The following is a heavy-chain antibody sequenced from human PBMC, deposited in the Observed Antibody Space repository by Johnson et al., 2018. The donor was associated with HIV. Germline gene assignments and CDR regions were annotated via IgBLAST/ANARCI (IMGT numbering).Heavy chain of an antibody. Sequence: VQLVESGGVVVQPGGSLRLSCAASGFTFSSSWMHWVCQAPEKGLEWVADIKCDGSEKYYVDSVKGRLTISRDNAKNSLYLQVNSLRAEDMTVYYCVILPDYYDSSGYYHDDAFDIWGQGTMVTVSS. V-gene: IGHV3-52*01. CDR3: VILPDYYDSSGYYHDDAFDI. CDR2: IKCDGSEK. CDR1: GFTFSSSW. J-gene: IGHJ3*02. D-gene: IGHD3-22*01.